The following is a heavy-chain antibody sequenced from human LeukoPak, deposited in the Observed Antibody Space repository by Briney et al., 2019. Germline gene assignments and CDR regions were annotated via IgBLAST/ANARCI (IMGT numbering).Heavy chain of an antibody. CDR2: ISSSSSYI. CDR1: GFTFNSYS. CDR3: ARFVPAAPPYFDL. Sequence: GGSLGLSCAASGFTFNSYSMNWVRQAPGKGLEWVSSISSSSSYIYYADSVQGRFTTSRDNAKSSLYLQMNSLRAEDTAVYYCARFVPAAPPYFDLWGRGTLVTVSS. V-gene: IGHV3-21*01. J-gene: IGHJ2*01. D-gene: IGHD2-2*01.